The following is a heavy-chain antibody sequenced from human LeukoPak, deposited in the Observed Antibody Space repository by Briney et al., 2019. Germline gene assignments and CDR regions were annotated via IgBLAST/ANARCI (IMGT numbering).Heavy chain of an antibody. D-gene: IGHD4-11*01. V-gene: IGHV4-31*03. CDR2: IYYSGST. Sequence: SQTLSLTCTVSGGSISSGGYYWSWIRQHPGKGLEWIGYIYYSGSTYYNPSLKSRVTISVDTSKNQFSLKLSSVTAADTAVYYCARGPVTTPYYYYMDVWGKGTTVTVSS. CDR3: ARGPVTTPYYYYMDV. CDR1: GGSISSGGYY. J-gene: IGHJ6*03.